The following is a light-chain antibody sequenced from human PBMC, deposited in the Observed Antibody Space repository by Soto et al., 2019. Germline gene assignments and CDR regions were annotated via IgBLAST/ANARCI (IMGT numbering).Light chain of an antibody. J-gene: IGKJ4*01. Sequence: EIVMTQSPVTLSVSPGERVTLSCRASQNVNINLAWYQQRPDQAPRVLIYGASNRASSIPDRFSGSGSGTDFTLTISSLEPDDFALYYCQQYKDWPPLTFGGGTRVEIK. CDR3: QQYKDWPPLT. CDR1: QNVNIN. CDR2: GAS. V-gene: IGKV3D-15*01.